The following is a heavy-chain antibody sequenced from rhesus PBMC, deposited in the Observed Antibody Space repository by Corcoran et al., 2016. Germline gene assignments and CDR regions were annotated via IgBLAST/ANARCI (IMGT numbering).Heavy chain of an antibody. CDR2: IYGSSGST. Sequence: VQLQESGPGVVKPSETLSLTCAVSGGSISSGYDWSWIRQPPGKGLDLFWYIYGSSGSTNYNPSLKNRVNISKDASKNQFSLKLSSVTAADTAVYYCARGTYYYDSGYSDYWGQGVLVTVSS. CDR1: GGSISSGYD. CDR3: ARGTYYYDSGYSDY. V-gene: IGHV4-76*01. D-gene: IGHD3-28*01. J-gene: IGHJ4*01.